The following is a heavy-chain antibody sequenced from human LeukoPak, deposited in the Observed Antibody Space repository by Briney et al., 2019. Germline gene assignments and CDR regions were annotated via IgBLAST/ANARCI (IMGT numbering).Heavy chain of an antibody. J-gene: IGHJ5*02. V-gene: IGHV4-59*01. CDR3: ARDSYSWFDP. CDR1: GGSISSYY. Sequence: SETQSLTCTVSGGSISSYYWSWIRQPPGKGLEWIGYIYYSGSTNYNPSLKSRVTLSVDTSKNQFSLKLRSVTAADTAVYYCARDSYSWFDPWGQGTLVTVSS. CDR2: IYYSGST.